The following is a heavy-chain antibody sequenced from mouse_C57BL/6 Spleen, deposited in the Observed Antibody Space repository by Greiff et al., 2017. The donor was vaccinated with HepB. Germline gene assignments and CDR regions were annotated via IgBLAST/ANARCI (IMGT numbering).Heavy chain of an antibody. J-gene: IGHJ2*01. CDR1: GYTFTNYW. V-gene: IGHV1-63*01. Sequence: QVQLQQSGAELVRPGTSVKMSCKASGYTFTNYWIGWAKQRPGHGLEWIGDIYPGGGYTNYNEKFKGKATLTADKSSSTAYMQFSSLTSEDSAIYYCARKALGALDYWGQGTTLTVSS. D-gene: IGHD4-1*01. CDR3: ARKALGALDY. CDR2: IYPGGGYT.